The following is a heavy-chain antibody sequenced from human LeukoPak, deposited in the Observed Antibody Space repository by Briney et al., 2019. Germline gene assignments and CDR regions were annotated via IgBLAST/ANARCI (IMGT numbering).Heavy chain of an antibody. CDR1: GFTFSSYS. Sequence: GGSLRLSCAASGFTFSSYSMNWVRQAPGMGLEWVSSISSSSTYIYYADSVKGRFTISRDNIKNSLYLQMNSLRAEDTAVYYCARFQGAHYWGQGTLVTVSS. D-gene: IGHD4/OR15-4a*01. V-gene: IGHV3-21*01. CDR3: ARFQGAHY. CDR2: ISSSSTYI. J-gene: IGHJ4*02.